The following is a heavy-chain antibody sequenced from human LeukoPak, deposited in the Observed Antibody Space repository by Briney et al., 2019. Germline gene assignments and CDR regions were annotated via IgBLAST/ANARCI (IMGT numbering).Heavy chain of an antibody. D-gene: IGHD3-10*01. J-gene: IGHJ4*02. CDR1: GFTFSGSW. V-gene: IGHV3-7*01. CDR3: ARHSSGSYYTY. CDR2: IEQDGSDK. Sequence: GGSLRLSCAASGFTFSGSWMSWVRQAPGKGLEWVAHIEQDGSDKYYVDSVKGRFTISRDNAKNSLYLQLNSLRVEDTAMYYCARHSSGSYYTYWGQGTLVTVSS.